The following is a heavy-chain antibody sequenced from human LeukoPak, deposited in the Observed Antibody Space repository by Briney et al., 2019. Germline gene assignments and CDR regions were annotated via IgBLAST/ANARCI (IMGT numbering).Heavy chain of an antibody. J-gene: IGHJ4*02. CDR1: GGSISSYY. D-gene: IGHD4-17*01. CDR2: IYYSGST. Sequence: PSETLSLTCTVSGGSISSYYWSWIRQPPGKGLEWIGCIYYSGSTNYNPSLESRVTISVDTSKNQFSLKLSSVTAADTAVYYCARWHYGDYVYDYWGQGTLVTVSS. CDR3: ARWHYGDYVYDY. V-gene: IGHV4-59*01.